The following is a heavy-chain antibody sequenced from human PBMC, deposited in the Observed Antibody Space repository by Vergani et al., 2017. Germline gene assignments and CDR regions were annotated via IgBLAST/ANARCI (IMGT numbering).Heavy chain of an antibody. V-gene: IGHV3-66*02. CDR3: AKSRNNYYYYGMDV. J-gene: IGHJ6*02. CDR2: IYSGGST. Sequence: VQLVESGGGVVQPGGSLRLSCAASGFTVSSNYMSWVRQAPGKGLEWVSVIYSGGSTYYADSVKGRFTISRDNSKNTLYLQMNSLRAEDTAVYYCAKSRNNYYYYGMDVWGQGTTVTVSS. CDR1: GFTVSSNY. D-gene: IGHD1-14*01.